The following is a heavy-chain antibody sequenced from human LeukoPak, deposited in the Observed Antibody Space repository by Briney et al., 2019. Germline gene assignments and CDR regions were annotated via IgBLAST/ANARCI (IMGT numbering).Heavy chain of an antibody. CDR1: GFTFSDHY. V-gene: IGHV4-39*01. CDR3: ARHRSKWLQSSFDY. J-gene: IGHJ4*02. CDR2: IFYSGNT. D-gene: IGHD5-24*01. Sequence: PGGSLRLSCAASGFTFSDHYMDWVRQPPGKGLEWIGSIFYSGNTYDNPSLKSRVTISVDTSKNQFSLKLNSVTAADTAVYYCARHRSKWLQSSFDYWGQGTLVTVSS.